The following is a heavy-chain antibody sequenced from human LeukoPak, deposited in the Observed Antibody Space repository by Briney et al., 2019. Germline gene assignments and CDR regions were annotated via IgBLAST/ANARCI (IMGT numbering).Heavy chain of an antibody. J-gene: IGHJ4*02. CDR2: IYRSGST. CDR3: ARGFATMVRGVVFDF. Sequence: PSESLSLTRAVYTASFSGYYWSWISQPPGKGLEWIGEIYRSGSTNYNPSLESRVTISVDTSKNQFSLKLNSVTAADTAVYYCARGFATMVRGVVFDFWGQGTLVTVSS. CDR1: TASFSGYY. D-gene: IGHD3-10*01. V-gene: IGHV4-34*01.